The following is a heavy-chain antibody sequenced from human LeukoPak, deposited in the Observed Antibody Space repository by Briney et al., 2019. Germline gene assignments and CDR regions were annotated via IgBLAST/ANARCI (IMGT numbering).Heavy chain of an antibody. CDR3: ARDPDFYGSGSYYKVNWFDP. Sequence: PGGSLRLSCAASGFTFSDYYRSWIRQAPGKGLEWVSYISSSGSTIYYADSVKGRFTISRDNAKNSLYLQMNSLRAEDTAVYYCARDPDFYGSGSYYKVNWFDPWGQGTLVTVSS. V-gene: IGHV3-11*01. D-gene: IGHD3-10*01. J-gene: IGHJ5*02. CDR2: ISSSGSTI. CDR1: GFTFSDYY.